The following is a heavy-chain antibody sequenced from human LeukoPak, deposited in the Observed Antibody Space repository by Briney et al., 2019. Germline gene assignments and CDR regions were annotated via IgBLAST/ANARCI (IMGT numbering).Heavy chain of an antibody. J-gene: IGHJ4*02. Sequence: SETLSLTCTVAGGSIRSSSYNWGWVRQPPGKGLEWIGSMHYTGTTFYNPSLKSRVTISVDTSKNQFSLKLSSVTAADTAVYYCARYDSSGFYQYYFGYWGLGTLVTVSS. CDR3: ARYDSSGFYQYYFGY. D-gene: IGHD3-22*01. CDR2: MHYTGTT. V-gene: IGHV4-39*07. CDR1: GGSIRSSSYN.